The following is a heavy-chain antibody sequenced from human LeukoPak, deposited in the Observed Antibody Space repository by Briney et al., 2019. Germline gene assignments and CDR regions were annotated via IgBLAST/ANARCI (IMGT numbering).Heavy chain of an antibody. J-gene: IGHJ4*02. CDR2: IYSGGST. CDR1: GFTVSSNY. CDR3: IPLFWACSGGSCSTG. Sequence: GGSLRLSCAASGFTVSSNYMSWVRQAPGKGLEWVSVIYSGGSTYYADSVKGRFTISRDNSKNTLYLQMNSLRAEDTAVYYCIPLFWACSGGSCSTGGGQGTLVTVSS. D-gene: IGHD2-15*01. V-gene: IGHV3-66*01.